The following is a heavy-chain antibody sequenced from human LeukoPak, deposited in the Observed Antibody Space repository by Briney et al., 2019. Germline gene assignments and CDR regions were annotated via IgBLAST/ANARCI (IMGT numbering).Heavy chain of an antibody. V-gene: IGHV3-48*03. CDR1: GFTFSSYE. J-gene: IGHJ4*02. CDR2: ISSSGSTI. CDR3: AREGDDILTGYYASD. D-gene: IGHD3-9*01. Sequence: GGSLRLSCAASGFTFSSYEMNWFRQAPGKGLEWVSYISSSGSTIYYADSVKGRFTISRDNAKNSLYLQMNSLRAEDTAVYYCAREGDDILTGYYASDWGQGTLVTVSS.